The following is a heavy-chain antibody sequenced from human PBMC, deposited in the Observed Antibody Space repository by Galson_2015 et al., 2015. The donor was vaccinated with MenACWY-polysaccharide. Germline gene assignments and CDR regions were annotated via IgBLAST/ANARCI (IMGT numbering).Heavy chain of an antibody. V-gene: IGHV4-38-2*02. J-gene: IGHJ4*02. CDR2: LSPRGST. CDR3: ARVEKYSGSYYIPH. D-gene: IGHD1-26*01. Sequence: GPGLEWLWRLSPRGSTSSPPSLPSRVTISVVPSKTQFSLPLSSVPAADTAVYYCARVEKYSGSYYIPHWGQGTLVTVSS.